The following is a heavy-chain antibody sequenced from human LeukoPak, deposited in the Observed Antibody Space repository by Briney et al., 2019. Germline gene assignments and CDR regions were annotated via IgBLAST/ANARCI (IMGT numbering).Heavy chain of an antibody. CDR2: ISSSSSTI. CDR1: GFTFSSYS. V-gene: IGHV3-48*04. CDR3: AREGTGGFDM. J-gene: IGHJ3*02. Sequence: SGGSLRLSCAASGFTFSSYSMNWVRQAPGKGLEWVSYISSSSSTIYYADSVKGRFTISRDNAKNSVYLQMTSLSVEDTAIYYCAREGTGGFDMWGQGTMVSVSP. D-gene: IGHD3-10*01.